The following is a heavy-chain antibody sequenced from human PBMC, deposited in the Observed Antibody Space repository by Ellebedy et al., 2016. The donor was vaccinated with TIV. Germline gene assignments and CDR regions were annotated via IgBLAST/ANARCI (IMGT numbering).Heavy chain of an antibody. Sequence: GESLKISCAASGFPFSSYAMSWVRPAPGKGLEWVSAISGSGGSTYYADSVKGRFTISRDNSKNTLYLQMNSLRAEDTAVYYCARVGMIVVVERYYFDYWGQGTLVTVSS. D-gene: IGHD3-22*01. CDR2: ISGSGGST. CDR3: ARVGMIVVVERYYFDY. CDR1: GFPFSSYA. V-gene: IGHV3-23*01. J-gene: IGHJ4*02.